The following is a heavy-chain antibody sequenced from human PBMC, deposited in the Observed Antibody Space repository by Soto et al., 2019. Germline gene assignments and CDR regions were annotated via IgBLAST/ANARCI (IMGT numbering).Heavy chain of an antibody. CDR1: GFTFSSYA. CDR2: ISGSGGST. J-gene: IGHJ5*02. CDR3: AKDPWYNWNSPWFDP. Sequence: GSLRLSCAASGFTFSSYAMSWVRQAPGKGLEWVSAISGSGGSTYYADSVKGRFTISRDNSKNTLYLQMNSLRAEDTAVYYCAKDPWYNWNSPWFDPWGQGTLVTVSS. V-gene: IGHV3-23*01. D-gene: IGHD1-7*01.